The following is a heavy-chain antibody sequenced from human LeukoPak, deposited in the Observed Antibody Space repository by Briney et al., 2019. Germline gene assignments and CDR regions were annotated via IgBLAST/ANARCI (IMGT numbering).Heavy chain of an antibody. CDR1: GGSFSGYY. Sequence: PSETQSLTCAVYGGSFSGYYWSWIRQPPGKGLEWIGEINHSGSTNYNPSPKSRVTISVDTSKNQFSLKLSSVTAADTAVYYCARGRRGYSYGTLRYYYYYYMDVWGKGTTVTVSS. CDR3: ARGRRGYSYGTLRYYYYYYMDV. D-gene: IGHD5-18*01. CDR2: INHSGST. V-gene: IGHV4-34*01. J-gene: IGHJ6*03.